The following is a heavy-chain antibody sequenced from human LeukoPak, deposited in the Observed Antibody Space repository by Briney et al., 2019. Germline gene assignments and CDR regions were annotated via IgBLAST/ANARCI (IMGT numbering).Heavy chain of an antibody. CDR1: GYTFTGYY. CDR2: INPNSDVT. Sequence: ASMKVSCKASGYTFTGYYMHWVRQAPGQGLEWMGWINPNSDVTNYAQKFQGRVSMTTDTSTSTAYMDLRSLRSDDTAVYFCARDSNFVGVSAFDIWGQGTMVTVSS. CDR3: ARDSNFVGVSAFDI. J-gene: IGHJ3*02. V-gene: IGHV1-2*02. D-gene: IGHD4-11*01.